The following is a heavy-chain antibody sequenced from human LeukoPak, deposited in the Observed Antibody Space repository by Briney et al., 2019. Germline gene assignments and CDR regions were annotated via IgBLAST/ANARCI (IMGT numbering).Heavy chain of an antibody. CDR3: AEDSSGCYSSFQH. V-gene: IGHV4-61*02. J-gene: IGHJ1*01. CDR2: FYTSGST. CDR1: GGSISYGNYY. Sequence: SGTLSLTYTVSGGSISYGNYYWSWIRQPAGKGLEWIGRFYTSGSTTYNPSLKSRVTISVDTSKNQLSLKLSSVTAADTAIYYCAEDSSGCYSSFQHWGQGTLVTVSS. D-gene: IGHD3-22*01.